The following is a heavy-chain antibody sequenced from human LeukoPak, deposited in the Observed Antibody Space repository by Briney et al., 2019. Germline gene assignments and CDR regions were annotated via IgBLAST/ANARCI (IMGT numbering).Heavy chain of an antibody. CDR3: ARDGEAVAGRRGYYYYGMDV. Sequence: PSETLSLTCTVSGGSISSYYWSWIRQPPGKGLEWIGYIYYSGSTNYNPSLKSRVTISVDTSKNQFSLKLSSVTAADTAVYYCARDGEAVAGRRGYYYYGMDVWGQGTTVAVSS. J-gene: IGHJ6*02. CDR2: IYYSGST. D-gene: IGHD6-19*01. CDR1: GGSISSYY. V-gene: IGHV4-59*01.